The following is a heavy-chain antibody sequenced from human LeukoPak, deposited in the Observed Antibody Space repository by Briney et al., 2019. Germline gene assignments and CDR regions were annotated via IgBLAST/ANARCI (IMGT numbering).Heavy chain of an antibody. CDR2: IYWDEDR. CDR3: TPRKNEHDSSVFKN. Sequence: SGPTLVNPTQTFWHTCNFFRFLLNTRGVGVGWIRQPPGRALEWLALIYWDEDRRYSPSLKSRLTITKDTAKIQVVLPLTNMHPVDTATRCCTPRKNEHDSSVFKNWGQGTPVTVSS. D-gene: IGHD3-22*01. J-gene: IGHJ4*02. V-gene: IGHV2-5*02. CDR1: RFLLNTRGVG.